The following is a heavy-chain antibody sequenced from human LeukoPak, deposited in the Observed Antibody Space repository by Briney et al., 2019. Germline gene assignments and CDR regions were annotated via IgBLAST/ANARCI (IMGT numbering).Heavy chain of an antibody. CDR3: AREAPFDCSSTSCYYYYGMDV. CDR2: ISGSGGST. V-gene: IGHV3-23*01. D-gene: IGHD2-2*01. J-gene: IGHJ6*02. Sequence: PGGSLRLSCAASGFTFSSYAMSWVRQAPGKGLEWVSAISGSGGSTYYADSVKGRFTISRDNSKNTLYLQMNSLRAEDTAVYYCAREAPFDCSSTSCYYYYGMDVWGQGTTVTVSS. CDR1: GFTFSSYA.